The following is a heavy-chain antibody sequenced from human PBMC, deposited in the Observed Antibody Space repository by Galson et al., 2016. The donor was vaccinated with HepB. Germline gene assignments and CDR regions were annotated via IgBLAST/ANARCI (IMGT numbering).Heavy chain of an antibody. J-gene: IGHJ2*01. D-gene: IGHD3-16*02. V-gene: IGHV3-48*03. CDR3: AREKGYLTNWFFDL. Sequence: SLRLSCAASDFDFSAYEMNWVRQAPGKGLEWVSYLNSGGGTIYYVDSVRGRFTISRDISKNMVDLQMNNLRAEDTAVYYCAREKGYLTNWFFDLWGRGTLVTVSS. CDR1: DFDFSAYE. CDR2: LNSGGGTI.